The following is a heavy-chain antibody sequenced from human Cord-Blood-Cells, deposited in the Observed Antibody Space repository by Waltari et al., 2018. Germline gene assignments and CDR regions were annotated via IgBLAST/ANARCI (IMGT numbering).Heavy chain of an antibody. D-gene: IGHD1-26*01. Sequence: QVQLVQSGAEVKKPGASVKVSCKAPGYTFPGYHTHWVRQAPGQGLEWMGWINPNSGGTNYAQKFQGRVTMTRDTSISTAYMELSRLRSDDTAVYYCARDRYSGSYFDYWGQGTLVTVSS. CDR2: INPNSGGT. CDR1: GYTFPGYH. J-gene: IGHJ4*02. V-gene: IGHV1-2*02. CDR3: ARDRYSGSYFDY.